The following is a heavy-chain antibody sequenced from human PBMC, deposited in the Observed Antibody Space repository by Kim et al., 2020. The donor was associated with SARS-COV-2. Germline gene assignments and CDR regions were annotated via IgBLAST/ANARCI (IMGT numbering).Heavy chain of an antibody. D-gene: IGHD3-9*01. J-gene: IGHJ3*01. CDR3: ARDKEVGPVQRYFDWLLPHDAIDV. CDR1: GFTFSDYY. Sequence: GGSLRLSCAASGFTFSDYYMSWIRQAPGKGLEWLSYISGTGSTIFYADSVKGRFTISRDNAKKSLYLQMSSLTAEDTAVYYCARDKEVGPVQRYFDWLLPHDAIDVWGRGTMVTVSS. CDR2: ISGTGSTI. V-gene: IGHV3-11*01.